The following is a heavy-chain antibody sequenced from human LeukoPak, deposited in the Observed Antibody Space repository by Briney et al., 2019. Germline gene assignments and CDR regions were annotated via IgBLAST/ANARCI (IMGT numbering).Heavy chain of an antibody. V-gene: IGHV1-69*06. CDR1: GGTFSSYA. CDR2: VIPIFGTA. CDR3: ARVAAAAVFNGWFDP. D-gene: IGHD6-13*01. J-gene: IGHJ5*02. Sequence: GASVKVSCKASGGTFSSYAISWVRQAPGQGLEWMGGVIPIFGTANYAQKFQGRVTITADKSTSTAYMELSSLRSEDTAVYYCARVAAAAVFNGWFDPWGQGTLVTVSS.